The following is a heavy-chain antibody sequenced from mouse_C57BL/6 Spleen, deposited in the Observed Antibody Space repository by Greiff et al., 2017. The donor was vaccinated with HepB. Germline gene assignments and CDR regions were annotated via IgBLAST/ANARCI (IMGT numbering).Heavy chain of an antibody. V-gene: IGHV1-81*01. J-gene: IGHJ4*01. CDR1: GYTFTSYG. Sequence: QVQLQQSGAELARPGASVKLSCKASGYTFTSYGISWVKQRTGQGLEWIGEIYPRSGNTYYNEKFKGKATLTADKSSSTAYMELRSLTSEDSAVYFCARSEDGYYNYAMDYWGQGTSVTVSS. CDR3: ARSEDGYYNYAMDY. D-gene: IGHD2-3*01. CDR2: IYPRSGNT.